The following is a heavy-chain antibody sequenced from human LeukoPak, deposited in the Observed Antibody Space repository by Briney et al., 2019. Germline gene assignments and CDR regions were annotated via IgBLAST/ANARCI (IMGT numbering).Heavy chain of an antibody. Sequence: GGSLRLSCAASGFTFSSYAMIWVRQAPGKGLEWVSAVSGSGGSTYYADSVKGRFIISRDNYKYTLYLQMNSLRVEDTAVYYCARSITMVRGVIFPPDLGYWGQGTLVTVSS. D-gene: IGHD3-10*01. CDR3: ARSITMVRGVIFPPDLGY. CDR1: GFTFSSYA. CDR2: VSGSGGST. J-gene: IGHJ4*02. V-gene: IGHV3-23*01.